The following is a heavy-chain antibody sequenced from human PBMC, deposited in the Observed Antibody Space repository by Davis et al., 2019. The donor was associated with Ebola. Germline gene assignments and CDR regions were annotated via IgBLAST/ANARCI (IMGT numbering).Heavy chain of an antibody. V-gene: IGHV3-53*01. CDR2: IYNDGTT. J-gene: IGHJ4*02. D-gene: IGHD3-10*01. Sequence: PGGSLRLSCAASGLTVSNAYLGWVRQAPGKGLDWVSVIYNDGTTYYGDSLKGRFTISRDISTNTMYLQMNQLRADDTAVYFCARGMGRSWSFDNWGQGTLVTVSS. CDR1: GLTVSNAY. CDR3: ARGMGRSWSFDN.